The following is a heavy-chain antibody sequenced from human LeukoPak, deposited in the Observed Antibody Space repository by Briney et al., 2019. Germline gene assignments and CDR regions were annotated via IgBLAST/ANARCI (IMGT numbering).Heavy chain of an antibody. V-gene: IGHV3-30*02. D-gene: IGHD2-2*01. CDR3: AKMSPYQLLSDY. CDR1: GFTLSSYG. J-gene: IGHJ4*02. CDR2: IRYDGSNK. Sequence: GGSLRLSRAASGFTLSSYGMHWVRQAPGKGLEWVAFIRYDGSNKYYADSVKGRFTISRDNSKNTLYLQMNSLRAEDTAVYYCAKMSPYQLLSDYWGQGTLVTVSS.